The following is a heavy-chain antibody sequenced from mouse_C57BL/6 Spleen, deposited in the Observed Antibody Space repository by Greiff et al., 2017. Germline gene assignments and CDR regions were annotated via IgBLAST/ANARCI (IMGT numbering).Heavy chain of an antibody. CDR1: GYTFTSYW. CDR3: ARLGGYYDYYAMDY. J-gene: IGHJ4*01. V-gene: IGHV1-55*01. CDR2: IYPGSGST. D-gene: IGHD2-3*01. Sequence: VQLQQPGAELVKPGASVKMSCKASGYTFTSYWITWVKQRPGQGLEWIGDIYPGSGSTNYNEKFKSKATLTVDTSSSTAYMQLSSLTSEGTAVDYGARLGGYYDYYAMDYWGQGTSVTVSS.